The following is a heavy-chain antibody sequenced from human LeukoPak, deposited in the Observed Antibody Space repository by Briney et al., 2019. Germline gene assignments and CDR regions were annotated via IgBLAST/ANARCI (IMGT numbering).Heavy chain of an antibody. CDR1: GGSISSYY. CDR3: ARRRIVATIDY. CDR2: IYSSGTI. D-gene: IGHD5-12*01. V-gene: IGHV4-4*07. J-gene: IGHJ4*02. Sequence: SETLSLTCSVSGGSISSYYWSWIRQPAGKGLEWIGRIYSSGTITYNPSLQSRVTMSVDTSKNEFSLNLISVTAADTAVYYCARRRIVATIDYWGQGTLVTVSS.